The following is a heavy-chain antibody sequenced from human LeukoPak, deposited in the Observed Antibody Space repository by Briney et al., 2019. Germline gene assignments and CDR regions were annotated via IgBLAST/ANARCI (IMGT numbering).Heavy chain of an antibody. D-gene: IGHD6-13*01. Sequence: SETLSLTCAVYGGSFSGYYWSWIRQPPGKGLEWIGEINHSGSTNYNPSLKSRVTISVDTSKNQFSLKLSSVTAADTAVYYCARDQGSSWYGGGYYFDYWGQGTLVTVSS. J-gene: IGHJ4*02. CDR3: ARDQGSSWYGGGYYFDY. V-gene: IGHV4-34*01. CDR2: INHSGST. CDR1: GGSFSGYY.